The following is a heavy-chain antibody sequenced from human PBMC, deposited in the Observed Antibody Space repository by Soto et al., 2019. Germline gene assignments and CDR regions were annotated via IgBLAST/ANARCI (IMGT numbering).Heavy chain of an antibody. D-gene: IGHD3-22*01. CDR2: VYYSGSTKYSGST. J-gene: IGHJ4*02. CDR3: GRQEHGYLFDY. V-gene: IGHV4-59*08. CDR1: SGVPRPEY. Sequence: SETRSVECTGSSGVPRPEYCNWIRQLPGKGMERIGYVYYSGSTKYSGSTNYDPSLKSRVTISVDTSKNQFSLRLSSVTAADTAVYYCGRQEHGYLFDYWGQGTLVTVS.